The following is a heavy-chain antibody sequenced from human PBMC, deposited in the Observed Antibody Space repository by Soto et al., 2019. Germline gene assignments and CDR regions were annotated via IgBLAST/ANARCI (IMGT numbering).Heavy chain of an antibody. CDR2: ISYDGSNK. J-gene: IGHJ4*02. D-gene: IGHD2-2*01. Sequence: GGSLRLSCAASGFTFSSYAMHWVRQAPGKGLEWVAVISYDGSNKYYADPVKGRFTISRDNSKNTLYLQMNSLRAEDTAVYYCAREGAAAPSFFDYWGQGTLVTVSS. CDR3: AREGAAAPSFFDY. CDR1: GFTFSSYA. V-gene: IGHV3-30-3*01.